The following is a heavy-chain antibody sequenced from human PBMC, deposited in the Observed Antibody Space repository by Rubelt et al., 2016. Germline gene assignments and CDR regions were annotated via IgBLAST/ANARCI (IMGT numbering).Heavy chain of an antibody. Sequence: QVQLQESGPGLVKPSETLSLTCTVSGYSINNGYYWGWIRQPPGKGLEWIASFFHDGSTKYNPSLKSRVTISKAGSRHQFSRNLSSVTAAATAVYYCARPTGASSASGSFLVWGQGTLVTVSS. CDR3: ARPTGASSASGSFLV. J-gene: IGHJ4*02. V-gene: IGHV4-38-2*02. CDR1: GYSINNGYY. D-gene: IGHD3-10*01. CDR2: FFHDGST.